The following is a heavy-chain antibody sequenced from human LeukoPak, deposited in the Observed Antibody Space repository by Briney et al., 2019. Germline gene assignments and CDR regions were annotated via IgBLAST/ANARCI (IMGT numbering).Heavy chain of an antibody. CDR2: IYYSGST. V-gene: IGHV4-61*01. D-gene: IGHD5-24*01. J-gene: IGHJ4*02. CDR3: ARVSRRDGYNYDY. Sequence: SETLSLTCTVSGGSVSSGSHYWSWIRQSPGKGLGWIGYIYYSGSTNYNPSLKSRITISVDTSKNQFSLKLTSVTAADTAVYYCARVSRRDGYNYDYWGQGTLVTVSS. CDR1: GGSVSSGSHY.